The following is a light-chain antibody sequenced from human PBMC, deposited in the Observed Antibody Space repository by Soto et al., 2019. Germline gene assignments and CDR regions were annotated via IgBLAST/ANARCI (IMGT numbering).Light chain of an antibody. CDR3: QKCKVAPFT. J-gene: IGKJ4*01. Sequence: AILMTQSPSSFSASTGDRVTITCGASQGISSYLAWYQQKQGKAPKILIYAASTLQSGVPSRFSGSGYGTDFNLTISCLQSEDFATYYCQKCKVAPFTFGGGTKVDIK. CDR1: QGISSY. CDR2: AAS. V-gene: IGKV1-8*01.